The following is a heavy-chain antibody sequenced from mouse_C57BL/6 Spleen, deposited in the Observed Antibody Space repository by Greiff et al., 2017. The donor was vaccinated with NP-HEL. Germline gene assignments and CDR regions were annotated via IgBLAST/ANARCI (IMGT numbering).Heavy chain of an antibody. Sequence: EVQLQQSGPGLVKPSQSLSLTCSVTGYSITSGYYWNWIRQFPGNKLEWMGYISYDGSNNYNPSLKNRISITRDTSKNQFFLKLNSVTTEDTATYYCARVNYYDYDPWFAYWGQGTLVTVSA. V-gene: IGHV3-6*01. CDR2: ISYDGSN. D-gene: IGHD2-4*01. CDR1: GYSITSGYY. J-gene: IGHJ3*01. CDR3: ARVNYYDYDPWFAY.